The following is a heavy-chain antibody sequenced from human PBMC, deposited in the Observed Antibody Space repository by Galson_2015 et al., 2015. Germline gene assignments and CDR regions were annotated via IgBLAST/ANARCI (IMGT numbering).Heavy chain of an antibody. CDR3: GLVGYWSSPTCRSGGNWFAP. CDR1: GFSLTTSTVR. Sequence: PALVKPTQPLTLTCTFSGFSLTTSTVRVGWIRQPPGKALEWLAVIYWDDEKRYSPSLKNRLTISKGTSKNQVVLTMTNMDPVDTPTYDCGLVGYWSSPTCRSGGNWFAPWGQGTLVTVSS. V-gene: IGHV2-5*02. J-gene: IGHJ5*02. D-gene: IGHD2-2*01. CDR2: IYWDDEK.